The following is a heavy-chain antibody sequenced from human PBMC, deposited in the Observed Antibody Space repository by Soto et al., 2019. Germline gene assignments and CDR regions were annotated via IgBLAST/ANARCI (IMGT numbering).Heavy chain of an antibody. CDR3: ARAPPCGGDCPWSD. V-gene: IGHV1-2*02. Sequence: QVQLVQSGAEVKKPGASVKVSCKASGYTFTGYYMHWVRQAPGQGLEWMGWINPNSGGTNYAQKFQGRVNMTSDTSISTAYMELSRLGSDDTAVYYCARAPPCGGDCPWSDWGEGTLVTVSS. CDR1: GYTFTGYY. J-gene: IGHJ4*02. CDR2: INPNSGGT. D-gene: IGHD2-21*02.